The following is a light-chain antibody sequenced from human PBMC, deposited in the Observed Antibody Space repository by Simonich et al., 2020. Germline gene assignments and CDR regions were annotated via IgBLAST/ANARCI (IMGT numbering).Light chain of an antibody. Sequence: QSALTQPASVSGSPGQSITISCTGTSSDVVGYNYVSWYQQHPGKAPKLMIYDVSKRPSGVSNRFAGSKSGNTASLTISGLQAEDEADYYCSSYTSSSTLDVVFGGGTKLTVL. CDR2: DVS. V-gene: IGLV2-14*01. J-gene: IGLJ2*01. CDR1: SSDVVGYNY. CDR3: SSYTSSSTLDVV.